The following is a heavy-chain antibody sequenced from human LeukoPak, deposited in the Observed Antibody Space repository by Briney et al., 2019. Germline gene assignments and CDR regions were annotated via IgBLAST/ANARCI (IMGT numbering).Heavy chain of an antibody. CDR1: GFTFSSYA. Sequence: GGSLRLSCSASGFTFSSYAMHWVRQAPGKGLEYVSAISDSGGSTYYADSVKGRFTLSSDSDKNKLNLYMNSQRAKTRDVSFCLCGYSIGLSGMVACGQGTTVTVSS. D-gene: IGHD2-15*01. CDR2: ISDSGGST. CDR3: LCGYSIGLSGMVA. J-gene: IGHJ6*02. V-gene: IGHV3-64D*09.